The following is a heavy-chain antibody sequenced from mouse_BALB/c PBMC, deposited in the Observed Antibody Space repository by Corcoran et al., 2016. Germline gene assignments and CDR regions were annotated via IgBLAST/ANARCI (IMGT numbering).Heavy chain of an antibody. Sequence: EVQLQQSGAELVKPGASVKLSCTASGFNIKDTYMHWVKQRPEQGLEWIGRIDPANGNTKYDPKFQGKATIKADTYSNTAYLQLSSLTSEDTAVYYGARGADYDEGFDYWGQGTTLTVSS. D-gene: IGHD2-4*01. CDR3: ARGADYDEGFDY. V-gene: IGHV14-3*02. CDR1: GFNIKDTY. CDR2: IDPANGNT. J-gene: IGHJ2*01.